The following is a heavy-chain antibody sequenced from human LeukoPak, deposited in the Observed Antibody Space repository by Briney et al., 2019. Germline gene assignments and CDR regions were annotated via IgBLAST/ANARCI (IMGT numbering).Heavy chain of an antibody. CDR1: GYTFTSYG. CDR2: ISAYNGNT. D-gene: IGHD6-13*01. J-gene: IGHJ6*03. CDR3: ARGVGYSSSWYRYYYYYMDV. Sequence: ASVKVSCKASGYTFTSYGISWVRQAPGQGLEWMGWISAYNGNTNYAQKLQGRVTMTTDTSTSTAYMELRSLRSDDTAVYYCARGVGYSSSWYRYYYYYMDVWGKGTTVTVSS. V-gene: IGHV1-18*01.